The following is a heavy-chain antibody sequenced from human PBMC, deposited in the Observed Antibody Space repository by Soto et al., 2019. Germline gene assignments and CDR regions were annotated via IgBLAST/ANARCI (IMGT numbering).Heavy chain of an antibody. D-gene: IGHD6-19*01. CDR1: GGSFSGYY. V-gene: IGHV4-34*01. Sequence: NPSETLSLTCAVYGGSFSGYYWSWIRQPPGKGLEWIGEINHSGSTNYNPSLKSRVTISVDTSKNQFSLKLSSVTAADTAVYYCASGGIAVAGKFFDYWGQGTLVTVSS. CDR3: ASGGIAVAGKFFDY. J-gene: IGHJ4*02. CDR2: INHSGST.